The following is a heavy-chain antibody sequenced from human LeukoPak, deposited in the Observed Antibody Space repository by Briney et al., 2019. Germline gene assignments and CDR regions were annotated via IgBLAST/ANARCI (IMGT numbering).Heavy chain of an antibody. CDR2: ISSSGSTI. Sequence: GGSLRLSCAASGFIFSQYSMNWVRRAPGKGLEWVSYISSSGSTIYYADSVKGRFTISRDNAKNSLYLQMNSLRAEDTAVYYCARYDSSGPNAFDIWGQGTMVTVSS. D-gene: IGHD3-22*01. CDR3: ARYDSSGPNAFDI. CDR1: GFIFSQYS. V-gene: IGHV3-48*04. J-gene: IGHJ3*02.